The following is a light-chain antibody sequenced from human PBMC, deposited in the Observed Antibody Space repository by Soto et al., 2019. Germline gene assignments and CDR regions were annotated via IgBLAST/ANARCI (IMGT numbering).Light chain of an antibody. CDR3: QQANSFPLT. CDR2: AAS. Sequence: DIQMTQSPSSVSASVGDRVTITCRASQGTSSWLAWYQQKPGKGPKLLIYAASSLQSGVPSRFSGSGSGTDFTLTISSLQPEDFATYYCQQANSFPLTFGGGTKVEIK. V-gene: IGKV1-12*01. J-gene: IGKJ4*01. CDR1: QGTSSW.